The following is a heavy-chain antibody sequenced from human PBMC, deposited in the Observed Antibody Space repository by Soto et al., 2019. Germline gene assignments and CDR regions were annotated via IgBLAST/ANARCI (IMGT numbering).Heavy chain of an antibody. CDR3: AKDYWMHDYGDRGDY. D-gene: IGHD4-17*01. J-gene: IGHJ4*02. V-gene: IGHV3-23*01. CDR2: ISGSGGST. CDR1: GFTFSSYA. Sequence: GGSLRLSCAASGFTFSSYAMSWVRQAPGKGLEWVSAISGSGGSTYYADSVKGRFTISRDNSKNTLYLQMNSLRAEDTAVYYCAKDYWMHDYGDRGDYWGQGTLVTVSS.